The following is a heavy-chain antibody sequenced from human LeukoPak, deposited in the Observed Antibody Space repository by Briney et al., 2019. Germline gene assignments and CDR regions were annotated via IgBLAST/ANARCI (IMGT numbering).Heavy chain of an antibody. V-gene: IGHV1-18*01. J-gene: IGHJ5*02. Sequence: ASVKVSCKASGYTFTSYGISWVRQAPGQGLEWMGWISAYNGNTNYAQKLQGRVTMTTDTSTSTAYMELRSPRSDDTAVYYCARAPSYSSSWSRWFDPWGQGTLVTVSS. CDR3: ARAPSYSSSWSRWFDP. D-gene: IGHD6-13*01. CDR2: ISAYNGNT. CDR1: GYTFTSYG.